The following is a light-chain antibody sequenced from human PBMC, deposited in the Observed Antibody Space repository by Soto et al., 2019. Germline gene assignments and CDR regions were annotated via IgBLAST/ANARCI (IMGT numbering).Light chain of an antibody. V-gene: IGLV1-40*01. J-gene: IGLJ2*01. CDR1: SSNIGAAYD. CDR2: GDT. Sequence: QPVLTQPPSVSGAPGQRVTISCTGSSSNIGAAYDVHWYQHPPGTAPKLLIYGDTNRPSGVPDRFSGSKSGTSASLDITGIEAEDEDDYYCQSYDSSLRDVLFGGVNKLTVL. CDR3: QSYDSSLRDVL.